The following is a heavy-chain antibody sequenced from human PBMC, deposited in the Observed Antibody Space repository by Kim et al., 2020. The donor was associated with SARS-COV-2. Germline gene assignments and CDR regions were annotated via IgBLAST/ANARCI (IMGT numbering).Heavy chain of an antibody. D-gene: IGHD2-8*02. Sequence: GGSLRLSCAASGFTFSSYGMHWVRQAPGKGLEWVAAIWYDGSNKYYADSVQGQFTISRDNSKNTLYLQMNSLRAEETAVYYCAKAIDIVLLKGGYGMDVWGQGATVTVSS. CDR3: AKAIDIVLLKGGYGMDV. CDR2: IWYDGSNK. CDR1: GFTFSSYG. J-gene: IGHJ6*02. V-gene: IGHV3-33*06.